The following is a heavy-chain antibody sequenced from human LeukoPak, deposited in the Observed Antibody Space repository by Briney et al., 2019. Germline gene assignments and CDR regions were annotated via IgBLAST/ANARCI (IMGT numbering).Heavy chain of an antibody. CDR3: ARGMKRDGYNSDYFDY. J-gene: IGHJ4*02. CDR2: IYYSGST. CDR1: GDSISSYY. V-gene: IGHV4-59*01. D-gene: IGHD5-24*01. Sequence: SETLSLTCTVPGDSISSYYWSWIRQPPGKGLEWFWYIYYSGSTNYNPSLKSRVTISVDTSKNQFFLKLSSVTAADTAVYYWARGMKRDGYNSDYFDYWGQGTLVTVSS.